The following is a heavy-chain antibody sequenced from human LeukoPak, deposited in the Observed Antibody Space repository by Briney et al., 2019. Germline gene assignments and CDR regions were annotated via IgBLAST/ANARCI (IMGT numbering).Heavy chain of an antibody. CDR3: ARGRIVATMTTRCFYMDV. CDR2: MNPNGGGR. Sequence: ASVTVSCHAYGYTFTSYDINWERQAAGQGLEWVGWMNPNGGGRNYAQTFQGWVTISRDTSVSTVYMELNRLRSDDTAVYYCARGRIVATMTTRCFYMDVWGKGTTVTVSS. V-gene: IGHV1-2*04. D-gene: IGHD5-12*01. J-gene: IGHJ6*03. CDR1: GYTFTSYD.